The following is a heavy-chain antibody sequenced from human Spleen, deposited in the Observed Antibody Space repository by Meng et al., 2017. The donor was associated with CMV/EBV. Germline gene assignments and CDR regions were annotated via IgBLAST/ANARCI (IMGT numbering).Heavy chain of an antibody. D-gene: IGHD5-24*01. Sequence: QLRGPGPGLGKPSGTLSLTGVVSGGSISSSYWWTWVRQSPGKGLEWIGEMYHSGTTNYNPSLKSRVTISMGKSNNQLSLKLNSVTAADTAVYHCATQESRDGHNPYWGQGTLVTVAS. CDR3: ATQESRDGHNPY. CDR1: GGSISSSYW. J-gene: IGHJ4*02. V-gene: IGHV4-4*02. CDR2: MYHSGTT.